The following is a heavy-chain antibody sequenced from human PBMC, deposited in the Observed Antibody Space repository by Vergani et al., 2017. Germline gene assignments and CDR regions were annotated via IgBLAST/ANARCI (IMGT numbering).Heavy chain of an antibody. CDR1: GFTFSNSA. D-gene: IGHD3-22*01. CDR3: ARKHISNYYDSSGYYYMGYYYGMDV. V-gene: IGHV3-23*04. J-gene: IGHJ6*02. CDR2: ISGPGLST. Sequence: EVHLEESGGGLVQPGGSLRLSCAASGFTFSNSAVSWVRQAPGRGLAWVSSISGPGLSTYYADSVKGRFSISRDNSKNTVFLQMHSLRAEDTAVYYCARKHISNYYDSSGYYYMGYYYGMDVWGQGTTVTVSS.